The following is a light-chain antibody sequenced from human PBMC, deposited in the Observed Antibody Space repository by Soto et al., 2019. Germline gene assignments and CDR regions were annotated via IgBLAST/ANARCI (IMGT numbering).Light chain of an antibody. CDR3: NSQTTSGIRV. CDR1: STDVGDSNH. CDR2: EVS. J-gene: IGLJ1*01. Sequence: QSALTQHAAVSGSPGQSITISCTGTSTDVGDSNHVSWYQHHPGKAPKLIIYEVSYRPSGVSNRFSGSKSAYTASLTISGIQAEDEADYYCNSQTTSGIRVFGTGTKVTVL. V-gene: IGLV2-14*01.